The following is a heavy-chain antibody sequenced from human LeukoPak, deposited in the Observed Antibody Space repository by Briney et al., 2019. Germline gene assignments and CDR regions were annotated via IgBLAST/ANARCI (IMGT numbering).Heavy chain of an antibody. CDR2: MNPNSGNT. J-gene: IGHJ4*02. V-gene: IGHV1-8*03. D-gene: IGHD3-22*01. Sequence: ASVKVSCKASGYTFTSYDINWVRQATGQGLEWMGWMNPNSGNTGYAQKFQGRVTITRNTSISTAYMELSSLRSEDTAVYCCARGRYYEGSFDYWGQGTLVTVSS. CDR1: GYTFTSYD. CDR3: ARGRYYEGSFDY.